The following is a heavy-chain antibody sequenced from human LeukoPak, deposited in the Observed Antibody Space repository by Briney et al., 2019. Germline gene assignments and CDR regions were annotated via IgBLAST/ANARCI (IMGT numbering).Heavy chain of an antibody. V-gene: IGHV2-5*02. CDR1: GFSLTTSGVG. Sequence: SGPTLVNPTQTLTLTCSFSGFSLTTSGVGVAWIRQPPGKALEWLALIFWDDDKRYSPSLKSRLTITKDTSRNQVVLTMTNMDPVDTATYYCAHTTHITIVGGVINWFDPWGQGTLVTVSS. CDR2: IFWDDDK. D-gene: IGHD3-10*01. CDR3: AHTTHITIVGGVINWFDP. J-gene: IGHJ5*02.